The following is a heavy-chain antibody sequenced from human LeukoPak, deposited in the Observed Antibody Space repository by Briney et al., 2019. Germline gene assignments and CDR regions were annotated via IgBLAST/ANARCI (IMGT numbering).Heavy chain of an antibody. CDR2: IYYSGST. CDR3: ARHRYSSSWCAY. V-gene: IGHV4-59*08. Sequence: SETLSLTCSVSGGSIRSYYWSWIRQPPGKGLEWIAYIYYSGSTSYNPSLKSRVTISVDTSKNQFSLKLSSVTAADTAVYYCARHRYSSSWCAYWGQGILVTVSS. D-gene: IGHD6-13*01. CDR1: GGSIRSYY. J-gene: IGHJ4*02.